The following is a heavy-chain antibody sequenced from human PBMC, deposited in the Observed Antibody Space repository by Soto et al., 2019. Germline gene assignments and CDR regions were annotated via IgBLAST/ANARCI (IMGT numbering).Heavy chain of an antibody. J-gene: IGHJ4*02. D-gene: IGHD5-18*01. V-gene: IGHV3-23*01. CDR2: VSGSGGSP. CDR3: VKGKESGYRGAFDS. CDR1: GFNFGSYA. Sequence: EEQLLESGGGLVQPGGSLRLSCAVSGFNFGSYAMGWVRQAPGKGLEWVSGVSGSGGSPYYADSVKGRLTISKDKSKNTLYLDLNNLRPEDTAVFFCVKGKESGYRGAFDSWGQGTMVTVSS.